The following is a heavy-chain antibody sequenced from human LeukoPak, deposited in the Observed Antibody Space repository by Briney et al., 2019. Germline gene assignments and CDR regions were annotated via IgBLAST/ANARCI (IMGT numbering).Heavy chain of an antibody. CDR1: GFTFSSYW. CDR3: VRHGGNVAVAGTVGNYYYMDV. CDR2: IKQDGSEK. D-gene: IGHD6-19*01. J-gene: IGHJ6*03. Sequence: SGGSLRLSCAASGFTFSSYWMSWVRQAPGKGLEWVANIKQDGSEKYYVDSVKGRFTISRDNDKNSLYLQMNSLRAEDTAVYYCVRHGGNVAVAGTVGNYYYMDVWGKGTTVTVSS. V-gene: IGHV3-7*01.